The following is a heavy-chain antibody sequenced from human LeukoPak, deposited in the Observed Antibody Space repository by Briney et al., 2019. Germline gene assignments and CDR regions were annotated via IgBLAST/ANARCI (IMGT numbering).Heavy chain of an antibody. CDR3: ARNYYDILTGYYSGQDY. V-gene: IGHV3-48*03. J-gene: IGHJ4*02. Sequence: PGGSLRLSCAASGFTFSNYGLNWVRQTPGKGLEWPSYISGNGRTIYYADSARGRFTISRDNAKNSLYLQMNSLRAEDTAVYYCARNYYDILTGYYSGQDYWGQGTLVTLSS. CDR2: ISGNGRTI. CDR1: GFTFSNYG. D-gene: IGHD3-9*01.